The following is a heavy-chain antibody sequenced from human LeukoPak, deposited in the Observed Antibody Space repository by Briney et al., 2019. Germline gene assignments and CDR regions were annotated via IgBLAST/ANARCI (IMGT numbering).Heavy chain of an antibody. J-gene: IGHJ4*02. D-gene: IGHD2-2*01. CDR3: ARGRKDIVVVPAAIFNY. Sequence: SETLSLTCAVYGGSFSGYYWSWIRQLPGKGLEWIGEINHSGSTDYNPSLKSRVTISVDTSKNQFSLKLSSVTAADTAVYYCARGRKDIVVVPAAIFNYWGQGTLVTVSS. V-gene: IGHV4-34*01. CDR1: GGSFSGYY. CDR2: INHSGST.